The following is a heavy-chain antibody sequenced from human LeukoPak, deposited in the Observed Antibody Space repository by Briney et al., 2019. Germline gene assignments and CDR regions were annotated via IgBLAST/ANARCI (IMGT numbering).Heavy chain of an antibody. Sequence: KTSETLSLTCAVYGGSFSGYYWSWIRQPPGKGLEWIGEINHSGSTNYNPSLKSRVTISVDTSKNQLSLKLSSVTAADTAVYYCARGRPKKDFDYWGQGTLVTVSS. V-gene: IGHV4-34*01. CDR1: GGSFSGYY. CDR3: ARGRPKKDFDY. J-gene: IGHJ4*02. CDR2: INHSGST.